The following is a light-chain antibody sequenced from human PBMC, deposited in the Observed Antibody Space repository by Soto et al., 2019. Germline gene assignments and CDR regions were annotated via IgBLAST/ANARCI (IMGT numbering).Light chain of an antibody. Sequence: EIVLTQSPGTLSLSPGERATLSCRASQSVSSSYLAWYQQKPGQAPRLLIYGASSRATGIPERFSGSGSGTDLTLTIIRLEPEDFAVYYCQQYGSSPRVTFGGGTKVEIK. CDR2: GAS. CDR1: QSVSSSY. J-gene: IGKJ4*01. V-gene: IGKV3-20*01. CDR3: QQYGSSPRVT.